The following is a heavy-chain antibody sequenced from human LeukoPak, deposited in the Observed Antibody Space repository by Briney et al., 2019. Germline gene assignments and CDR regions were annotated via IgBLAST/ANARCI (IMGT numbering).Heavy chain of an antibody. D-gene: IGHD3-3*01. V-gene: IGHV1-69*04. CDR2: IIPILGIA. Sequence: SVKVSCKASGGTFSSYAISWVRQAPGQGLEWMGRIIPILGIANYAQKFQGRVTITADKSTSTAYMELSSLRSEDTAVYYCARGAPGDYDFWSGYLFDYWGQGTLVTVSS. CDR3: ARGAPGDYDFWSGYLFDY. CDR1: GGTFSSYA. J-gene: IGHJ4*02.